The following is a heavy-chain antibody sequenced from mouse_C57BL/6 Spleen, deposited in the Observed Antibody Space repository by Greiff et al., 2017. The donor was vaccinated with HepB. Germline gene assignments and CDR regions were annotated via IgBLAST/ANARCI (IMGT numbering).Heavy chain of an antibody. CDR3: AGNGGITAVVAGY. V-gene: IGHV1-52*01. J-gene: IGHJ2*01. Sequence: QVQLKQPGAELVRPGSSVKLSCKASGYTFTSYWMHWVKQRPIQGLEWIGNIDPSDSETHYNQKFKDKATLTVDKSSSTAYMQLSSLTSEDSAVYYCAGNGGITAVVAGYWGQGTTLTVAS. CDR1: GYTFTSYW. D-gene: IGHD1-1*01. CDR2: IDPSDSET.